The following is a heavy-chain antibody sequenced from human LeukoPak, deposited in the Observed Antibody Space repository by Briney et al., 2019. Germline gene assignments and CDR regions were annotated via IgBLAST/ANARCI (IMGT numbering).Heavy chain of an antibody. CDR3: ARVSCTNGVCYHRLDY. Sequence: GASVKVSCKASGYTFTGYYMHWVRQAPGQGLEWMGWINTNTGNPTYAQGFTGRFVFSLDTSVSTAYLQISSLKAEDTAVYYCARVSCTNGVCYHRLDYWGQGTLVTVSS. V-gene: IGHV7-4-1*02. J-gene: IGHJ4*02. CDR2: INTNTGNP. D-gene: IGHD2-8*01. CDR1: GYTFTGYY.